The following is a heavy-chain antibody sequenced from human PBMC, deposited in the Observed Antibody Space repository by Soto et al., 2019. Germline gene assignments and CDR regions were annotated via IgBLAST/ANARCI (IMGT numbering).Heavy chain of an antibody. J-gene: IGHJ4*02. CDR1: GFSLTTYGVG. CDR2: IYWDDDK. Sequence: SGPTLVNPTQNLTLTCTFSGFSLTTYGVGVAWVRQPPGKALDWLALIYWDDDKRYSPSLETRLSITKDTSNNHVVLTMTNMDPADTGTSYCAHRPGFSMSFDYWGQGALVTVSS. CDR3: AHRPGFSMSFDY. V-gene: IGHV2-5*02. D-gene: IGHD3-22*01.